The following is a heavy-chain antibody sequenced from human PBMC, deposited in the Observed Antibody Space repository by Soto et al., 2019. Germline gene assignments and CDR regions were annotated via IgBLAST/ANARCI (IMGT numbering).Heavy chain of an antibody. D-gene: IGHD2-21*01. V-gene: IGHV3-23*01. J-gene: IGHJ4*02. CDR3: AKSIVVVIAGSQYDY. CDR1: GFTFSSYA. Sequence: GGSLRLSCAASGFTFSSYAMSWVRQAPGKGLEWVSVISGSGGSTYYADSVKGRFTISRDNSKNTLYLQMNSLRAEDTAVYYCAKSIVVVIAGSQYDYWGQGTLVTVSS. CDR2: ISGSGGST.